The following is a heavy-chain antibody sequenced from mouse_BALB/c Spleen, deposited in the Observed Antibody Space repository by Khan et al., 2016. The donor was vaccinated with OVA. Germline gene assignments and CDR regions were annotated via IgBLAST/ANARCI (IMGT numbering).Heavy chain of an antibody. J-gene: IGHJ1*01. V-gene: IGHV2-5*01. CDR2: IWSGGST. CDR1: GFSLTSYG. Sequence: VELVESGPGLVQPSQSLSITCTVSGFSLTSYGVHWVRQSPGKGLEWLGVIWSGGSTDYNAAFMSRLSITKDNSKSQVFFKMNSLQADDTAIYYCAKLTDPYWYFDVWGAGTTVTVSS. D-gene: IGHD4-1*01. CDR3: AKLTDPYWYFDV.